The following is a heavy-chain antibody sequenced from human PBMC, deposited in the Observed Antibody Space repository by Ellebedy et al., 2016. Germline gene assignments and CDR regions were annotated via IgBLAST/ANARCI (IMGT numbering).Heavy chain of an antibody. CDR2: INHSGST. V-gene: IGHV4-34*01. D-gene: IGHD3-10*01. CDR1: GGSFSGYY. Sequence: SETLSLTCAVYGGSFSGYYWSWIRQPPGKGLEWIGEINHSGSTNYNPSLKSRVTISVDTSKNQFSLKLSSVTAADTAVYYCARGRGRVTMVRGANYYYYGMDVWGQGTTVTVS. J-gene: IGHJ6*02. CDR3: ARGRGRVTMVRGANYYYYGMDV.